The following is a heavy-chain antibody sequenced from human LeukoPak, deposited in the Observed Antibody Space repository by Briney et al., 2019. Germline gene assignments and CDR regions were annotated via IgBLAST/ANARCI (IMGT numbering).Heavy chain of an antibody. Sequence: GGSLRPSCAASGFTVSSNYMSWVRQAPGKGLEWVSVIYSGGSTYYADSVKGRFTISRDNSKNTLYLQMNSLRAEDTAVYCCAKDRAYYSDSSGYYLVRAYDYWGQGTLVTVSS. V-gene: IGHV3-66*01. CDR2: IYSGGST. CDR3: AKDRAYYSDSSGYYLVRAYDY. D-gene: IGHD3-22*01. CDR1: GFTVSSNY. J-gene: IGHJ4*02.